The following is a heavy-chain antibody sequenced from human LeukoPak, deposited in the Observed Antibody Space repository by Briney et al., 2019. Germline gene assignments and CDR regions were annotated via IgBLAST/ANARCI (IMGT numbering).Heavy chain of an antibody. J-gene: IGHJ3*02. V-gene: IGHV3-74*03. CDR2: IDSDVSST. Sequence: GGSLRLSCAASGFTVGRYWMHWVRQAPGKGLVWVSRIDSDVSSTTYEDSVKGRFIISRDNAKNTLYLQMNSLRAEDTAVYYCARTVTDAFDIWGQGTMVTVSS. CDR3: ARTVTDAFDI. D-gene: IGHD3-16*02. CDR1: GFTVGRYW.